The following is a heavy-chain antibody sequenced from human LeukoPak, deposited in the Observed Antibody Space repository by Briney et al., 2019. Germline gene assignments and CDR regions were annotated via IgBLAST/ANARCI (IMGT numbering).Heavy chain of an antibody. Sequence: ASVRVSCKTSGYSFNSHHVHWVRQAPGQGLEWMGINFFHDGSTSNTQKFQGRVTMTRDTSTSTVYMELSSLRSEDTAVYYCASLYSGYDSVDYWGQGTLVTVSS. CDR2: NFFHDGST. J-gene: IGHJ4*02. V-gene: IGHV1-46*02. CDR3: ASLYSGYDSVDY. CDR1: GYSFNSHH. D-gene: IGHD5-12*01.